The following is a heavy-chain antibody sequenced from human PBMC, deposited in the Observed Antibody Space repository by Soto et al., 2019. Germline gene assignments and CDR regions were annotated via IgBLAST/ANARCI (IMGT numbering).Heavy chain of an antibody. V-gene: IGHV3-9*01. J-gene: IGHJ6*03. CDR3: AKGNYGDYMDV. D-gene: IGHD4-17*01. Sequence: GGSLRLSCAASGFTFDDYAMHWVRQAPGKGLEWVSGISWNSGSIGYADSVKGRFTISRDNAKNSLYLQMNSLRAEDTALYYCAKGNYGDYMDVWGKGTTVTVSS. CDR1: GFTFDDYA. CDR2: ISWNSGSI.